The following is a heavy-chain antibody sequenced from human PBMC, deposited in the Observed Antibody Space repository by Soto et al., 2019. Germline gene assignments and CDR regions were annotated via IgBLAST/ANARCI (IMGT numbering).Heavy chain of an antibody. D-gene: IGHD4-17*01. CDR2: VYHTGTT. CDR1: GDSISGSRW. CDR3: VGNGYYSLDV. V-gene: IGHV4-4*02. Sequence: SETLSLTCAVSGDSISGSRWWSWVRQSPGKGLDWIGEVYHTGTTRYNPSLKSRVTISVDTSRNHFSLNLNSLTAADTAVYYCVGNGYYSLDVCGQGTTVTVSS. J-gene: IGHJ6*02.